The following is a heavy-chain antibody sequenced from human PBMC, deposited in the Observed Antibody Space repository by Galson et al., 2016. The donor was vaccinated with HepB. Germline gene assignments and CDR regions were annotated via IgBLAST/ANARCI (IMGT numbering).Heavy chain of an antibody. CDR3: AREKFNEVGASDY. Sequence: SLRLSCAASGFIFSDYYMTWIRQAPGRGLEWVLYISGSGNTIDYADSVKGRFTVSRDNAKNSLSLQMNSLRAEDTAVYYCAREKFNEVGASDYWGQGTLVTVSS. V-gene: IGHV3-11*01. CDR1: GFIFSDYY. CDR2: ISGSGNTI. D-gene: IGHD1-26*01. J-gene: IGHJ4*02.